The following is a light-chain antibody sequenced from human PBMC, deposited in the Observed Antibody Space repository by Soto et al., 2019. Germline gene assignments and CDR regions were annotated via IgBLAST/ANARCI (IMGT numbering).Light chain of an antibody. J-gene: IGLJ1*01. Sequence: QSALTQPASVSGSPGQSITISCTGTNSDIGSYDSVSWYQQHPVKAPKLVIFDVSYRPSGVSNRFSGSKSGNTASLTISGLQTEDEADYYCTSSTTSSTPPWYVFGSGTKVTVL. CDR1: NSDIGSYDS. CDR2: DVS. CDR3: TSSTTSSTPPWYV. V-gene: IGLV2-14*01.